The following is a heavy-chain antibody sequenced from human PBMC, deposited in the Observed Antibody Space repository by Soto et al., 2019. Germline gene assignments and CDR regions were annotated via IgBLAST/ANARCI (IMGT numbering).Heavy chain of an antibody. CDR2: IGPESGAT. D-gene: IGHD5-12*01. J-gene: IGHJ4*02. CDR3: GRGRSGQIGVFY. CDR1: GYTFTGHY. V-gene: IGHV1-2*02. Sequence: SVKVSFKASGYTFTGHYIHWVRQAPEQGPEWMGEIGPESGATRYAQKFQGRVTMTRDMSITTVYMELNNLSPDDTAVYYCGRGRSGQIGVFYWGQGTTVTVSS.